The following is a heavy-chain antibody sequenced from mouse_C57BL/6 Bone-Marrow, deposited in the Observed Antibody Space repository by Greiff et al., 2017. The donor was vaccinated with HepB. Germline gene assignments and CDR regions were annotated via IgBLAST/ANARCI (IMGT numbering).Heavy chain of an antibody. V-gene: IGHV1-64*01. CDR3: ARGDYSNPYWYFDV. J-gene: IGHJ1*03. D-gene: IGHD2-5*01. CDR2: IHPNSGST. CDR1: GYTFTSYW. Sequence: QVHVKQPGAELVKPGASVKLSCKASGYTFTSYWMHWVKQRPGQGLEWIGMIHPNSGSTNYNEKFKSKATLTVDKSSSTAYMQLSSLTSEDSAVYYCARGDYSNPYWYFDVWGTGTTVTVSS.